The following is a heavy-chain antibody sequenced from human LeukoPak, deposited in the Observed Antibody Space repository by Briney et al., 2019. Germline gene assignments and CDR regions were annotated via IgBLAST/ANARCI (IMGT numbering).Heavy chain of an antibody. CDR1: GFTFSSYA. CDR2: ISYDGSNK. J-gene: IGHJ4*02. D-gene: IGHD3-16*01. Sequence: QPGGSLRLSCVASGFTFSSYAMHWVRQAPGKGLEWVAVISYDGSNKYYADSVKGRFTISRDNSKNTLYLQMNSLRAEDTAVYYCAKGLYGGAGDFDYWGQGTLVTVSS. CDR3: AKGLYGGAGDFDY. V-gene: IGHV3-30*04.